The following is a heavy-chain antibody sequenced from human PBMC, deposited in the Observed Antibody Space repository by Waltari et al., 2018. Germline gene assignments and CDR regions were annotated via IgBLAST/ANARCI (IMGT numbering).Heavy chain of an antibody. J-gene: IGHJ6*03. V-gene: IGHV4-34*01. D-gene: IGHD6-6*01. CDR1: GGSFSGYY. CDR2: INHSGRT. Sequence: QVQLQQWGAGLLKPSETLSLTCAVYGGSFSGYYWSWIRQPPGKGLEWIGEINHSGRTNYNPSHKSRVTRSVATSKNQFSRKLSSVTAADTAVYYCARGGGSSSDGGDYYYYYMDVWGKGTTVTISS. CDR3: ARGGGSSSDGGDYYYYYMDV.